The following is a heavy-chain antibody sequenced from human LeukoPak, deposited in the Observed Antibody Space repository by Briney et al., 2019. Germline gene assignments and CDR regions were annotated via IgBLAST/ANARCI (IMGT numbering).Heavy chain of an antibody. Sequence: SVKVSCKASGGTFSSYAISWVRQAPGQGLEWMGGIIPIFGTANYAQKFRGRVTITADKSTRTAYMELSSLRSEDTAVYYCARAYYDSSGYYWIGYWGQGTLVTVSS. CDR1: GGTFSSYA. D-gene: IGHD3-22*01. V-gene: IGHV1-69*06. CDR3: ARAYYDSSGYYWIGY. CDR2: IIPIFGTA. J-gene: IGHJ4*02.